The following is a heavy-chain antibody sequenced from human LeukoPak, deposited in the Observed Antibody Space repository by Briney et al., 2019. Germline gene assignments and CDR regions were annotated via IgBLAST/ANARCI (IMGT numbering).Heavy chain of an antibody. Sequence: PGGSLRLSCAASGFTFSSYSMNWVRQPPGKGLEWIGSIYYSGSTYYNPSLKSRVTISVDTSKNQFSLKLSSVTAADTAVYYCARGFSSSWYGSPNWFDPWGQGTLVTVSS. V-gene: IGHV4-39*07. J-gene: IGHJ5*02. CDR1: GFTFSSYS. CDR2: IYYSGST. D-gene: IGHD6-13*01. CDR3: ARGFSSSWYGSPNWFDP.